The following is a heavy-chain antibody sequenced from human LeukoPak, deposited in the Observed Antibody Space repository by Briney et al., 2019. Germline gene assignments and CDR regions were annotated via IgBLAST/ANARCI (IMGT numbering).Heavy chain of an antibody. Sequence: GGSLRLSCAASGFTFSSYSMNWVRQAPGKGLEWVSSISSSSSYIYYADSVKGRFTISRDNAKNSLYLQMNSLRAEDTAVYYCARIEKQQLAYDAFDIWGQGTMVTVSS. CDR3: ARIEKQQLAYDAFDI. D-gene: IGHD6-13*01. V-gene: IGHV3-21*01. CDR2: ISSSSSYI. J-gene: IGHJ3*02. CDR1: GFTFSSYS.